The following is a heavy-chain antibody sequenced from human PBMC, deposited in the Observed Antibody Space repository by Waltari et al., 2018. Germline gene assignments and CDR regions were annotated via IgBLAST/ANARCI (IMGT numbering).Heavy chain of an antibody. D-gene: IGHD2-21*01. CDR2: ISGRGDSA. CDR1: GFTFSSSA. Sequence: EVQLVESGGGLVQPGGSLRLSCAASGFTFSSSAMSWVRHAPGKGLEWVSSISGRGDSAYYADSVKGRFTISRDNSENTLYLQVNSLRAEDTAVYYCAKGGSPSCGGDCHFDYWGQGTLVTVSS. CDR3: AKGGSPSCGGDCHFDY. J-gene: IGHJ4*02. V-gene: IGHV3-23*04.